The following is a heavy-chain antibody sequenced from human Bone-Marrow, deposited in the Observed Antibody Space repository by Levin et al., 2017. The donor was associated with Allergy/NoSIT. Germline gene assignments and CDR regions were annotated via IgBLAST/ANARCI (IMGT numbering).Heavy chain of an antibody. Sequence: SETLSLTCSVSGASISSSIHYWAWIRQPPGKGLEWIGSIYYTGDTYYSPSLKSRVTISVETSKSHFSLRLTSVTAADTAVYYCARQRSSAWYGGDWGQGTLVTVSS. CDR3: ARQRSSAWYGGD. CDR2: IYYTGDT. J-gene: IGHJ4*02. V-gene: IGHV4-39*01. CDR1: GASISSSIHY. D-gene: IGHD6-19*01.